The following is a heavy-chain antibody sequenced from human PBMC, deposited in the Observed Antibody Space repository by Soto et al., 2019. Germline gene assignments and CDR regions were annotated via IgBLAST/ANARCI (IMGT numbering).Heavy chain of an antibody. CDR1: GDSITRSNFY. CDR2: IFYSGST. J-gene: IGHJ5*02. D-gene: IGHD3-22*01. Sequence: SETLSLTCTVSGDSITRSNFYWGWIRQPPGKGLEWLGSIFYSGSTFYNPALKSRVTFSVDTSKNHFSLKLSSVTAADTAVYYCARHKTTMLTVVSAFDPWGQGTRVTSPQ. CDR3: ARHKTTMLTVVSAFDP. V-gene: IGHV4-39*02.